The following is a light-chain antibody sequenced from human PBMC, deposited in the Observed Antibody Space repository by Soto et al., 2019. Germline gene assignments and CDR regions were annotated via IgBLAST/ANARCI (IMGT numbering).Light chain of an antibody. V-gene: IGLV1-36*01. CDR3: AAWDDSLNGYV. J-gene: IGLJ1*01. Sequence: QSELKQPPSVSEAPRQRVTISCYGSSSNIGNNAVNWYQQLPGKAPKLLIYYDDLLPSGVSDRFSGSKSGTSASLAISGLQSEDEADYYCAAWDDSLNGYVFGTGTKVTVL. CDR2: YDD. CDR1: SSNIGNNA.